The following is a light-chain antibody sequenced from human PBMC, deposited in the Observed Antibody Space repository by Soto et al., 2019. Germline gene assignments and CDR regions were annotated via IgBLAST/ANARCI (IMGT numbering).Light chain of an antibody. CDR2: KAS. V-gene: IGKV1-5*03. CDR3: QHYNSYSEA. CDR1: QSISSW. J-gene: IGKJ1*01. Sequence: DIQMTQSPSTLSASVVSRVTITCRASQSISSWLAWYQQKPGKAPKLLIYKASTLKSGVPSRFSGSGSGTEFTLTISSLQPDDFATYYCQHYNSYSEAFGQGTKVDI.